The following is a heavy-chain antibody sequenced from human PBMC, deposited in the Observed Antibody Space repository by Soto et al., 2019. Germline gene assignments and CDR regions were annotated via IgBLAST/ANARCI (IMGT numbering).Heavy chain of an antibody. D-gene: IGHD3-22*01. Sequence: EVQLVESGGGLVQPGGSLRLSCAASGFTVSSNYMSWVRQARGQGLEWLSVIDSDGTTYYVDSVKGRFSISRHNSKNTLYLQMASLRAEETAVYYCARVRTQAWGQGTIVTVSS. CDR3: ARVRTQA. J-gene: IGHJ3*01. CDR1: GFTVSSNY. V-gene: IGHV3-53*04. CDR2: IDSDGTT.